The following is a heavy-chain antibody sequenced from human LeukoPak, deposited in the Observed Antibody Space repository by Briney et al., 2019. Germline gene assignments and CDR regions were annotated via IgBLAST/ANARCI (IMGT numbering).Heavy chain of an antibody. V-gene: IGHV3-23*01. CDR3: AKVMKGSERLTMVRGVIIKTAGLYYMDV. CDR2: ISASGGST. Sequence: GGPLRLSCAASGFTLSSYAMSWVRQAPGKGLEWVSSISASGGSTNYADPVKGRFTISRDNSKNTVYLQMNSLRAEDTAVYYCAKVMKGSERLTMVRGVIIKTAGLYYMDVWGKGTTVTVSS. D-gene: IGHD3-10*01. CDR1: GFTLSSYA. J-gene: IGHJ6*03.